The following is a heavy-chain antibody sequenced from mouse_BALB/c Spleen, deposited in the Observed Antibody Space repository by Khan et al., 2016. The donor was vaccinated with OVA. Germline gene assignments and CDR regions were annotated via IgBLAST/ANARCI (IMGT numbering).Heavy chain of an antibody. CDR3: TNGNYGWFAY. J-gene: IGHJ3*01. D-gene: IGHD2-1*01. V-gene: IGHV5-9-1*01. CDR2: ISSAATYT. Sequence: EVALVASGGGLVEPGGSLKLSCAASGFTFSSFVMSWVRQTPEKRLEWVATISSAATYTYYPDSIKGRFTISRDNAKNTLYLHMNSLRSDDTAIYYCTNGNYGWFAYWGLGTLVTVST. CDR1: GFTFSSFV.